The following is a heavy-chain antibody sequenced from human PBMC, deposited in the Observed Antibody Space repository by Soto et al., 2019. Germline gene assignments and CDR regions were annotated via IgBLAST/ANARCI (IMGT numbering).Heavy chain of an antibody. Sequence: VASVKVSCKASGYTFTRYNVHWVRQAPGKGLEWMGGFDPEDGETIYAQKFQGRVTMTEDTSTDTAYMELSSLRSEDTAVYYCATDREYFAAFDIWGQGTMVTVSS. D-gene: IGHD6-6*01. CDR3: ATDREYFAAFDI. CDR1: GYTFTRYN. J-gene: IGHJ3*02. V-gene: IGHV1-24*01. CDR2: FDPEDGET.